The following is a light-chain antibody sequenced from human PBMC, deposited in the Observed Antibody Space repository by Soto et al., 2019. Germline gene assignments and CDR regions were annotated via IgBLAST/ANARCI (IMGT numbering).Light chain of an antibody. CDR1: HSVSRTY. CDR3: QHFDCSVT. V-gene: IGKV3-20*01. CDR2: GTS. J-gene: IGKJ5*01. Sequence: EIVLTQSPGTLSLSPGERATLSCRASHSVSRTYLSWYQQKPGQAPRLLIYGTSDRATGTPDRFSGRGAGTDFTLTISILEPEDSAVYYWQHFDCSVTFGQGTRLEIK.